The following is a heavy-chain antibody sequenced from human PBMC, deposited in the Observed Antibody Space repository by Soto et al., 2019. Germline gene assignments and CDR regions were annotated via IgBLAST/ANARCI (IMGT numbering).Heavy chain of an antibody. D-gene: IGHD5-12*01. CDR1: GDSVSSNSDA. CDR3: AKGDNLGPKTGYAFDP. CDR2: TYYRSKWYN. J-gene: IGHJ5*02. Sequence: SQTLSLTCAISGDSVSSNSDAWNWIRQSPSSGLEWLGRTYYRSKWYNDYAVSVKSRITINPDTSNNQFSLQLNSVTPEDTAVYFCAKGDNLGPKTGYAFDPWGQGIMVTVSS. V-gene: IGHV6-1*01.